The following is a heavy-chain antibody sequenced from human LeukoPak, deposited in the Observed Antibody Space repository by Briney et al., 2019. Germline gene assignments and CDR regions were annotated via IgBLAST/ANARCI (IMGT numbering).Heavy chain of an antibody. CDR1: GFTFSSYD. V-gene: IGHV3-23*01. CDR2: VSGSGDRT. CDR3: LDPALFDR. Sequence: GGSLRLSCAASGFTFSSYDMSWVRQAPGKGLEWVSSVSGSGDRTYYADSVRGRFTISRDNSKNTLYLQMNSLRAEDTAVYYCLDPALFDRWGQGTLVTVSS. D-gene: IGHD2-2*01. J-gene: IGHJ4*02.